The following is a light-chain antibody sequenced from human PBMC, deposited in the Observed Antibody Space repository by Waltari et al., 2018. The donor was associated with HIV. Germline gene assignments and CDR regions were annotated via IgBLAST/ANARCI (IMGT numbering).Light chain of an antibody. CDR2: WAS. CDR3: QQYYSTPDT. Sequence: DIVMTQSPDSLAVSLGERATINCKSSQSALYTSNNKNYLAWYQQKPGQPPKLLIYWASTRESGVPDRFSGSGSGTDFTLTISSLQAEDVAVYYCQQYYSTPDTFGQGTKLEIK. J-gene: IGKJ2*01. V-gene: IGKV4-1*01. CDR1: QSALYTSNNKNY.